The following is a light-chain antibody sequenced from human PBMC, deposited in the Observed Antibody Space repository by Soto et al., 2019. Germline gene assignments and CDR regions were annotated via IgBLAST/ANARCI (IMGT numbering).Light chain of an antibody. CDR3: QQSYSAPRT. Sequence: DIQMTQSPSSLSASVGDRVTITCRASQSISSYLNWYQQKPGKAPKVLICAASSVQSGVPSRFSGSGSGTDFTLTISSLQPEDFATYYCQQSYSAPRTFGQGTKVDIK. CDR2: AAS. CDR1: QSISSY. V-gene: IGKV1-39*01. J-gene: IGKJ1*01.